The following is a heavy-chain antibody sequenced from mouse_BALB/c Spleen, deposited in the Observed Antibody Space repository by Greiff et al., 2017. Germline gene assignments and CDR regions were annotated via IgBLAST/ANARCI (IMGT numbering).Heavy chain of an antibody. D-gene: IGHD1-1*01. CDR1: GFTFSSFG. CDR2: ISSGSSTI. CDR3: ARSRGYYGSSPFAY. Sequence: EVKLEESGGGLVQPGGSRKLSCAASGFTFSSFGMHWVRQAPEKGLEWVAYISSGSSTIYYADTVKGRFTISRDNPKNTLFLQMTSLRSEDTAMYYCARSRGYYGSSPFAYWGQGTLVTVSA. V-gene: IGHV5-17*02. J-gene: IGHJ3*01.